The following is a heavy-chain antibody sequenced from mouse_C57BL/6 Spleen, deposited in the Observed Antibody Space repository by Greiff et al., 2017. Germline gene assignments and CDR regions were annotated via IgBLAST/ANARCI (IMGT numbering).Heavy chain of an antibody. Sequence: EVKLVESEGGLVQPGSSMKLSCTASGFTFSDYYMAWVRQVPEKGLEWVANINYDGSSTYYLDSLKSRFIISRDNAKNILYLQMSSLKSEDTATYYCARDSTSAMDYWGQGTSVTVSS. CDR2: INYDGSST. D-gene: IGHD2-1*01. J-gene: IGHJ4*01. CDR3: ARDSTSAMDY. CDR1: GFTFSDYY. V-gene: IGHV5-16*01.